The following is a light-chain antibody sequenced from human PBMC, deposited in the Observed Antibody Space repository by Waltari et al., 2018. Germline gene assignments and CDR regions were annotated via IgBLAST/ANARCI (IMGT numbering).Light chain of an antibody. CDR3: QNHERLPAM. V-gene: IGKV3-20*01. CDR2: AAS. CDR1: QSISRY. J-gene: IGKJ1*01. Sequence: EIVLTQSPGTLSLSPGDRATLSCRASQSISRYLAWYQQNPGQAPRPLIYAASSRATGIPDRFSGSGSGTDFSLTISRLEPEDFAVYYCQNHERLPAMFGQGTKVEIK.